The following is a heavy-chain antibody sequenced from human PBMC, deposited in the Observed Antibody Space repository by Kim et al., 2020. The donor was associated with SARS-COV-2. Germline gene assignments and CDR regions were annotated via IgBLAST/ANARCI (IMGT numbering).Heavy chain of an antibody. J-gene: IGHJ6*02. CDR3: ARDLDDILTGPYGMDV. V-gene: IGHV4-61*01. CDR1: GGSVSSGSYY. CDR2: IYYSGST. Sequence: SETLSLTCTVSGGSVSSGSYYWSWIRQPPGKGLEWIGYIYYSGSTNYNPSLKSRVTISVDMSKNQFSLKLSSVTAADTAVYYCARDLDDILTGPYGMDVWGQGTTVTVSS. D-gene: IGHD3-9*01.